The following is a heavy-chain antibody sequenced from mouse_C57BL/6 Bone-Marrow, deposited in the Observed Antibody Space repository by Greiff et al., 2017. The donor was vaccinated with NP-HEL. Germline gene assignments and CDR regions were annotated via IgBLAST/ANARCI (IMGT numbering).Heavy chain of an antibody. CDR3: ARRWLPFAY. V-gene: IGHV1-50*01. Sequence: QVQLQQPGAELVKPGASVKLSCKASGYTFTSYWMQWVKQRPGQGLEWIGEIDPSDSYTNYNQKFKGKATLTVDTSSSTAYMQLSSLTSEDSAVYYCARRWLPFAYWGQGTLVTVSA. D-gene: IGHD2-2*01. CDR2: IDPSDSYT. J-gene: IGHJ3*01. CDR1: GYTFTSYW.